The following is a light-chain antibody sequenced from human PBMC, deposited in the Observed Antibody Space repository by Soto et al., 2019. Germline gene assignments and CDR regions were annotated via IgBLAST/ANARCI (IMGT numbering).Light chain of an antibody. J-gene: IGKJ3*01. V-gene: IGKV3-20*01. CDR3: XXXXXXXIXT. Sequence: EIVLTQSPGTLSLSPGERATLSCRASQSVSSSYLAWYQQKPGQAPRLLIYGASSRVTGIPDRFSGSGSGTDFTLTISRLEPEXXAVXXXXXXXXXXIXTFGPGTKVDI. CDR1: QSVSSSY. CDR2: GAS.